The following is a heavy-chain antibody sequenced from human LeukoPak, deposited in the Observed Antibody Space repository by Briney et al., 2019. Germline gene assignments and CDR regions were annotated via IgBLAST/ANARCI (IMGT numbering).Heavy chain of an antibody. CDR2: VSSSSSTI. J-gene: IGHJ4*02. Sequence: GGPLRLPCEAPGFTFRGYSMTWVGQAPGKGLGWVSYVSSSSSTIYYADSVKGRFTISRDNAKNSLYLQMNSLRAEDTAVYYCARSLFSSGWYYYWGQGTLVTVSS. D-gene: IGHD6-19*01. V-gene: IGHV3-48*01. CDR1: GFTFRGYS. CDR3: ARSLFSSGWYYY.